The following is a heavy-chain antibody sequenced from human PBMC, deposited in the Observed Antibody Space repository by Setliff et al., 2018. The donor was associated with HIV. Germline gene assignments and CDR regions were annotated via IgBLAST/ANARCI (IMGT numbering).Heavy chain of an antibody. CDR3: ARAVHSGWYYFDY. CDR2: ISSSSSYI. CDR1: GFTFSTYR. Sequence: GESLKISCAASGFTFSTYRMNWVRQAPGKGLEWVSSISSSSSYIYYADSLKGRFTISRDNAKNSLYLQMNSLRAEDTAVYYCARAVHSGWYYFDYWGQGTLVTVSS. D-gene: IGHD6-19*01. J-gene: IGHJ4*02. V-gene: IGHV3-21*01.